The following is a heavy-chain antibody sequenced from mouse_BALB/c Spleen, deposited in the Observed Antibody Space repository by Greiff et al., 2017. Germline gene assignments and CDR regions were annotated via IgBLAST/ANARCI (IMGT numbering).Heavy chain of an antibody. J-gene: IGHJ3*01. V-gene: IGHV2-9*02. CDR2: IWAGGST. Sequence: VMLVESGPGLVAPSQSLSITCTVSGFSLTSYGVHWVRQPPGKGLEWLGVIWAGGSTNYNSALMSRLSISKDNSKSQVFLKMNSLQTDDTAMYYCARGGENWDVFAYWGQGTLVTVSA. CDR1: GFSLTSYG. CDR3: ARGGENWDVFAY. D-gene: IGHD4-1*01.